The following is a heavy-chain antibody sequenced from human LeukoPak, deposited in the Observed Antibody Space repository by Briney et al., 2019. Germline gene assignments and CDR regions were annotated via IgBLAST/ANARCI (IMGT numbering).Heavy chain of an antibody. Sequence: PGGTLRLSWAASGFTFSSYGMSWVRQAPGKGLEWVSSISSSSSYIYYADSVKGRFTISRDNAKKSMYLEMNSLRAEDTAVYYCARPSNEGQWLVGQGVAYWGQGTLVTVSS. CDR3: ARPSNEGQWLVGQGVAY. CDR2: ISSSSSYI. V-gene: IGHV3-21*01. CDR1: GFTFSSYG. D-gene: IGHD6-19*01. J-gene: IGHJ4*02.